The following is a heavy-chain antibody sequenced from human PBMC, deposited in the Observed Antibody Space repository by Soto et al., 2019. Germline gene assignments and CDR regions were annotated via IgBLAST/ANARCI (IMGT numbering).Heavy chain of an antibody. Sequence: QVQLVQSGAEVKKPGASVKVSCKASGYTFTSYYMHWVRQAPGQGLEWMGIINPSGGSTSSAQKFQGRVTMTRDTSTSTVYMELSSLRSEDTAVYYCAREVERGYSYGYLEYWGQGTLVTVSS. CDR1: GYTFTSYY. V-gene: IGHV1-46*01. CDR3: AREVERGYSYGYLEY. D-gene: IGHD5-18*01. J-gene: IGHJ4*02. CDR2: INPSGGST.